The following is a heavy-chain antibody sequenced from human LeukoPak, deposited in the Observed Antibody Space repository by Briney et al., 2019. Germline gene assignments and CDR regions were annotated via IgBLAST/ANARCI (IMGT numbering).Heavy chain of an antibody. V-gene: IGHV4-31*03. D-gene: IGHD6-13*01. J-gene: IGHJ6*02. CDR1: GGSISSGGFH. Sequence: SETLSLTCTVSGGSISSGGFHWSWIRQHPGKGLEWIGYFYYTGSTYYNPSLKSRVTMSVDTSKTQFSLRLSSVTAADAAVYYCATGSQSIAAAGPYYFYGMDVWGQGTTVTVSS. CDR3: ATGSQSIAAAGPYYFYGMDV. CDR2: FYYTGST.